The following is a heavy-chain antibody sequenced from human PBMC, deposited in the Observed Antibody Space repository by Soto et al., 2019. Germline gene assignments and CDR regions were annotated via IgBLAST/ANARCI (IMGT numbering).Heavy chain of an antibody. J-gene: IGHJ6*02. D-gene: IGHD3-10*01. CDR2: IYTSGST. CDR1: GGSISSYY. CDR3: ARDRAAYYGSGSSLWYGMDV. Sequence: QVQLQESGPGLVKPSETLSLTCTVSGGSISSYYWSWIRQPAGKGLEWIGRIYTSGSTNYNPSLKRRVTLSVDTSKNPSSLKLSSVTAADTAVYYCARDRAAYYGSGSSLWYGMDVWGQGTTVTVSS. V-gene: IGHV4-4*07.